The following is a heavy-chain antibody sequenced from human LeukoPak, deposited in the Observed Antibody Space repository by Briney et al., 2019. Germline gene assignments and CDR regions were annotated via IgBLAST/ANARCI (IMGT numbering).Heavy chain of an antibody. CDR3: ARASVGWWHDRPYYMDV. CDR2: ISYDGSNK. Sequence: GGSLRLSCAASGFTFDDYGMSWVRQAPGKGLEWVAVISYDGSNKYYADSVKGRFTISRDNSKNTLYLQMNSLRAEDTAVYYCARASVGWWHDRPYYMDVWGKGTTVTVSS. D-gene: IGHD2-8*02. V-gene: IGHV3-30*03. CDR1: GFTFDDYG. J-gene: IGHJ6*03.